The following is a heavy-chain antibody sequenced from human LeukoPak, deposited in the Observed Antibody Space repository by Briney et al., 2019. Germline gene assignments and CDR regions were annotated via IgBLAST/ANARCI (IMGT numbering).Heavy chain of an antibody. Sequence: GGSLRLSCAASGFTVSSNYMSWVRQAPGKGLEWVSVIYSGGTTYYADSVKGRFTISRDNSKNTLYLQMNNLRAEDTAVYYCVLRYFDWLLGWGQGTLVTVSS. CDR2: IYSGGTT. J-gene: IGHJ4*02. D-gene: IGHD3-9*01. V-gene: IGHV3-53*01. CDR3: VLRYFDWLLG. CDR1: GFTVSSNY.